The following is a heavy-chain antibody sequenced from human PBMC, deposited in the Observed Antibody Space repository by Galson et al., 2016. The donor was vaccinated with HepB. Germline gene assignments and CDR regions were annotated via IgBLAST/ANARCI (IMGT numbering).Heavy chain of an antibody. V-gene: IGHV3-7*05. Sequence: SLRLSCAASGITFSRYCMTWVGQAPGTGLECAAKLTQAGSGIYYVDSVKGRFAISRDHAKISVYLQMNSLRVEDTTVYYCAPEDYWRFAFWGRGTLVTVST. CDR2: LTQAGSGI. CDR3: APEDYWRFAF. J-gene: IGHJ2*01. CDR1: GITFSRYC.